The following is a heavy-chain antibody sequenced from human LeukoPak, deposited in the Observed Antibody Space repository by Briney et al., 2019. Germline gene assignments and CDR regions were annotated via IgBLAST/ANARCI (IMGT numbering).Heavy chain of an antibody. CDR3: ARQKGFLEWLRDAFDI. Sequence: PETLSLTCAVYGGSFSGYYWSWIRQPPGKGLEWIGEINHSGSTNYNPSLKSRVTISVDTSKNQFSLKLSSVTAADTAVYYCARQKGFLEWLRDAFDIWGQGTMVTVSS. CDR2: INHSGST. J-gene: IGHJ3*02. D-gene: IGHD3-3*01. V-gene: IGHV4-34*01. CDR1: GGSFSGYY.